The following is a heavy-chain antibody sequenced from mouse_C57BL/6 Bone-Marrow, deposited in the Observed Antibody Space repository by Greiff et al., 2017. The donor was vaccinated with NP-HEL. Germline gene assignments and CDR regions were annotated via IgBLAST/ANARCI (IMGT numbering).Heavy chain of an antibody. CDR2: IYPGDGDT. CDR3: ARGGLLSFAY. V-gene: IGHV1-82*01. D-gene: IGHD2-12*01. J-gene: IGHJ3*01. CDR1: GYAFSSSW. Sequence: QVQLQQSGPELVKPGASVKISCKASGYAFSSSWMNWVKQMPGKGLEWIGRIYPGDGDTNYNGKFKGKATLTADKSSSTAYMQLSSLTSEDSAVYFCARGGLLSFAYWGQGTLVTVSA.